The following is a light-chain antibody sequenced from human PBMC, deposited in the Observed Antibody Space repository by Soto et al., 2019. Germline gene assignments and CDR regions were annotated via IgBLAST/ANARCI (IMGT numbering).Light chain of an antibody. CDR1: SSDVGDYNY. CDR3: SSYTSSSTDV. J-gene: IGLJ1*01. Sequence: QSVLTQPASVSGSPGQSITISCTGTSSDVGDYNYVSWYQQHPGKAPKLMIFDVSNRPSGVSNRFSGSKSGNTASLTISGLQAEYEAEYYCSSYTSSSTDVFGTGTKVTVL. CDR2: DVS. V-gene: IGLV2-14*01.